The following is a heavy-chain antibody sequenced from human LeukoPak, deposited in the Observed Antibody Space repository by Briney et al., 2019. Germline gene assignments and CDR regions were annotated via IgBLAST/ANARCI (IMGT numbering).Heavy chain of an antibody. CDR3: ARRGAYYDSSGNYFDY. Sequence: RGESLKISCKGSGYSFTSYWIGWVRQMPGKGLEWMGIIYPGDSDTRYSPSFQGQVTISADKSISTAYLQWSSLKASDTATYYCARRGAYYDSSGNYFDYWGQRTLVTVSS. CDR1: GYSFTSYW. CDR2: IYPGDSDT. D-gene: IGHD3-22*01. J-gene: IGHJ4*02. V-gene: IGHV5-51*01.